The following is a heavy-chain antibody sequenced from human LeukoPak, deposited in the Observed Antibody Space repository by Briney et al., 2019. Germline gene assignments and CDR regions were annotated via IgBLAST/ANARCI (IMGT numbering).Heavy chain of an antibody. J-gene: IGHJ4*02. Sequence: GGSLRPSCAASGFTFSSYAMHWVRQAPGKGLEWVAVISYDGSNKYYADSVKGRFTISRDNSKNTLYLQMNSLRAEDTAVYYCARSPSSGTNRCDYWGQGTLVTVSS. CDR3: ARSPSSGTNRCDY. V-gene: IGHV3-30-3*01. CDR2: ISYDGSNK. CDR1: GFTFSSYA. D-gene: IGHD3-22*01.